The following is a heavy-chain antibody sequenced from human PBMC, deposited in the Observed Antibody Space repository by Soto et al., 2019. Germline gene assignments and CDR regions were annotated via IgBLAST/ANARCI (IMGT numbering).Heavy chain of an antibody. Sequence: EVQLLESGGGLVQPGGSLRLSCAASGFTFSSYAMPWVRQTPGKGLEWVSAISGSADKTYYADSVKGRFTISRDNSQSTLYQQVASLRADDTALYYCAKASGSGSFPYYYFYMDVWGKGTTVSVSS. V-gene: IGHV3-23*01. J-gene: IGHJ6*03. CDR1: GFTFSSYA. D-gene: IGHD3-10*01. CDR3: AKASGSGSFPYYYFYMDV. CDR2: ISGSADKT.